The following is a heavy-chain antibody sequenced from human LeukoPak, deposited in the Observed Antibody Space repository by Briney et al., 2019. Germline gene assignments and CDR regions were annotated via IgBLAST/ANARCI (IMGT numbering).Heavy chain of an antibody. CDR1: GFTFSIHG. D-gene: IGHD3-10*01. J-gene: IGHJ6*02. CDR3: ARVGRGVYGMDV. CDR2: IINSGGTV. V-gene: IGHV3-48*02. Sequence: GGSLRLSCAATGFTFSIHGMNWVRQAPGKGLEWVSYIINSGGTVYYTDSVQGRFTISRDNARNSLFLQMNSLRDEDTAVYYCARVGRGVYGMDVWGQGTTVTVSS.